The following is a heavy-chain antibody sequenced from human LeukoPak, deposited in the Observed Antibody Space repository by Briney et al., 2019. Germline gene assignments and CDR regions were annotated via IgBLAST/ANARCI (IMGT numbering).Heavy chain of an antibody. CDR1: GGSISRYY. J-gene: IGHJ6*02. V-gene: IGHV4-59*01. D-gene: IGHD6-13*01. CDR2: IYYSGST. CDR3: ARATFLAAAGTPFYYYYYGMDV. Sequence: PSETLSLTCTVSGGSISRYYWSWIRQPPGKGLEWIGYIYYSGSTKYNPSLKSRVTISVDTSKNQFSLKLSSVTAADTAVYYCARATFLAAAGTPFYYYYYGMDVWGQGTTVTLSS.